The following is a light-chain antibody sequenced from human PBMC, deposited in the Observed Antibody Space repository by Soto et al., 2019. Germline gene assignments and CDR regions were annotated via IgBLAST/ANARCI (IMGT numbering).Light chain of an antibody. V-gene: IGLV7-43*01. CDR2: STT. Sequence: QTVVTQEPSLTVSPGGTVTLTCGSSTGAVTSGYYPNWFQQKPGQPPRALIYSTTYKHSWTPARFSGSLLGGKAALTLSGVQPEDEAGYYCLLYYGCGVVFGGGTKLTV. CDR3: LLYYGCGVV. CDR1: TGAVTSGYY. J-gene: IGLJ2*01.